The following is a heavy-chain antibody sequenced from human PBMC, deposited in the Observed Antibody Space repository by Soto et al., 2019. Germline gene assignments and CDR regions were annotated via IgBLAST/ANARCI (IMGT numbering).Heavy chain of an antibody. J-gene: IGHJ5*02. CDR1: GGSISSYY. CDR2: IYYSGIT. V-gene: IGHV4-59*08. D-gene: IGHD3-10*01. Sequence: SETLSLTCTVSGGSISSYYWSWIRQPPGKGLEWIGYIYYSGITDYNPSLKSRITISVDTSTNQFSLKLTSVTAADTAVYFCARFYGSVFDPWGQGTLVTVSS. CDR3: ARFYGSVFDP.